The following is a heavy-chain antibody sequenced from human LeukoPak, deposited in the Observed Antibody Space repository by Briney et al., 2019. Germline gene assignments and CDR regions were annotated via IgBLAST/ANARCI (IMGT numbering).Heavy chain of an antibody. CDR1: GYTFTGYY. Sequence: ASVKVSCKASGYTFTGYYMHWVRQAPGQGLEWMGWINPNSGGTNYAQKFQGWVTMTRDTSISTAYMELSRLRSDDTAVYYRARGVRAARPSWFDPWGQGTLVTVSS. V-gene: IGHV1-2*04. CDR2: INPNSGGT. J-gene: IGHJ5*02. D-gene: IGHD6-6*01. CDR3: ARGVRAARPSWFDP.